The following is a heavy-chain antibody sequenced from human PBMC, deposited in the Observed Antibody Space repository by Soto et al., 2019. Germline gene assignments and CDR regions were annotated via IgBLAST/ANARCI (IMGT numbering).Heavy chain of an antibody. D-gene: IGHD3-3*01. CDR3: ARDAVWSGRSLLLDYYGLEV. V-gene: IGHV1-2*02. CDR2: INPNSGAT. J-gene: IGHJ6*02. CDR1: GYTFTGYY. Sequence: QVQLVQSGAEMTEPGASVKVSCKASGYTFTGYYIHWVRHRVRQAPGQGLEWLGWINPNSGATHYGQTFHGRVTITRDTSISTAYLELSRLRSDATAVYYGARDAVWSGRSLLLDYYGLEVWGQGTTVTVSS.